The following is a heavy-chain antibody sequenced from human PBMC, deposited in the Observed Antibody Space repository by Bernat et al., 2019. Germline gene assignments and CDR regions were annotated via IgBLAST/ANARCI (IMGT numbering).Heavy chain of an antibody. J-gene: IGHJ4*01. Sequence: QVQLVQSGAEVKKPGASVKVSCKASGYTFTSYGISWVRQAPGQGLEWMGWISAYNGNTNYAQKLQGRVTMTTDTSTSTAYMELRSLRSDDTAVYYCARADIVVVPAAMPFDYWGQEPWSPSPQ. CDR2: ISAYNGNT. CDR1: GYTFTSYG. D-gene: IGHD2-2*01. CDR3: ARADIVVVPAAMPFDY. V-gene: IGHV1-18*01.